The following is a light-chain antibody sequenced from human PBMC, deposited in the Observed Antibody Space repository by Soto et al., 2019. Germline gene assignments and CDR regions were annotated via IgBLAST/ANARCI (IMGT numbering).Light chain of an antibody. J-gene: IGKJ1*01. Sequence: IVMTQSPGTLSLSPWERATLSCRASQSVSSNYLAWYQQKPGQAPRLLVYGASSRATGIPDRFSGSGSGTDFTLTISSLEPEDFATYYCQHYNSFSRTFGQGTKVDIK. V-gene: IGKV3-20*01. CDR1: QSVSSNY. CDR3: QHYNSFSRT. CDR2: GAS.